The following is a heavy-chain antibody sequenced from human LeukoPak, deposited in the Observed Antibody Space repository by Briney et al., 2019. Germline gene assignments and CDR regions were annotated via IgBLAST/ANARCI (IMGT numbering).Heavy chain of an antibody. V-gene: IGHV1-46*03. Sequence: ASVKVSCKASGYTFTSYYMHWVRQAPGQGLEWMGIINPSCGSTSYAQKFQGRATMTSDTSTSTVYMELSSLRSEDTAVYYCARDFRGIAALWGKGNLVTVSS. CDR3: ARDFRGIAAL. D-gene: IGHD6-13*01. CDR1: GYTFTSYY. CDR2: INPSCGST. J-gene: IGHJ4*02.